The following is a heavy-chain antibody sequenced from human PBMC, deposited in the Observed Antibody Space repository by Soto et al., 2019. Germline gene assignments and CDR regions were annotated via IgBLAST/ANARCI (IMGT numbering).Heavy chain of an antibody. CDR2: ISAYNGNT. CDR3: AIIITGYSYGYVLPGYGMDV. D-gene: IGHD5-18*01. J-gene: IGHJ6*02. Sequence: ASVKVSCKASGYTFTSYGISWVRQAPGQGLEWMGWISAYNGNTNYAQKLQGRVTMTTDTSTSTAYMELRSLRSDDTAVYYCAIIITGYSYGYVLPGYGMDVWGQGTTVTVSS. V-gene: IGHV1-18*01. CDR1: GYTFTSYG.